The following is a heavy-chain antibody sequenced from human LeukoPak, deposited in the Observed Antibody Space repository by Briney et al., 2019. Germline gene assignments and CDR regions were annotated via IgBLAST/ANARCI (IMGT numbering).Heavy chain of an antibody. J-gene: IGHJ6*03. Sequence: SVKVSCKASGGTFSSYAISWVRQAPGQGLEWMGGIIPIFGTANYAQKFQGRVTITTDESTSTAYMELSSLRSEDTAVYYCARGAKYCSSTSCYYMDVWGKGTTVTVSS. D-gene: IGHD2-2*01. V-gene: IGHV1-69*05. CDR1: GGTFSSYA. CDR3: ARGAKYCSSTSCYYMDV. CDR2: IIPIFGTA.